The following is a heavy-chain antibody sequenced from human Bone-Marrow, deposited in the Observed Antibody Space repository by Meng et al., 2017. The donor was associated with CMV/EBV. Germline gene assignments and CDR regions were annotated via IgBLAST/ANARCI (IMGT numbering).Heavy chain of an antibody. Sequence: GESLKISCAASGFTFSDHYMGWVRQAPGKGLECVSYISNSDNNVNAAGSVKGRFTISRDNSKNLLYLQMRNLRAEGTAVYYCARLRGLGPGGYFDLWGQGTLVTVSS. J-gene: IGHJ4*02. D-gene: IGHD3-16*01. CDR1: GFTFSDHY. V-gene: IGHV3-11*01. CDR3: ARLRGLGPGGYFDL. CDR2: ISNSDNNV.